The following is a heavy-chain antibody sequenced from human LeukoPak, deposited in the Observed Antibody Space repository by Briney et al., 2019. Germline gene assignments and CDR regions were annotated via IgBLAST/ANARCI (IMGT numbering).Heavy chain of an antibody. D-gene: IGHD1-7*01. Sequence: PGGSLRLSCAASGSTLSSSWMHWVRQVPGRGLVWVSRISSSGGSRDYADSVKGRFTISRDNAKTTLYLQMNSLRPEDTAVYYCARDSGTQGPYYYGLDVWGQGTTVTVSS. CDR2: ISSSGGSR. J-gene: IGHJ6*02. CDR3: ARDSGTQGPYYYGLDV. CDR1: GSTLSSSW. V-gene: IGHV3-74*01.